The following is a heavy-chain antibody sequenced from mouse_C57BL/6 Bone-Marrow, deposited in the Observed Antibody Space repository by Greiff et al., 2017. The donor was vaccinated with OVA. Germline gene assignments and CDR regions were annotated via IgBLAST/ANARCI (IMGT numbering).Heavy chain of an antibody. CDR3: ARWGNYFDY. CDR2: INPGSGGT. V-gene: IGHV1-54*01. J-gene: IGHJ2*01. CDR1: GYAFTNYL. Sequence: QVQLQQSGAELVRPGTSVKVSCKASGYAFTNYLIEWVKQRPGQGLEWIGVINPGSGGTNYNEKFKGKATLTADKSSSTAYMQLSSLTSEDSAVYFCARWGNYFDYWSQGTTLTVSS.